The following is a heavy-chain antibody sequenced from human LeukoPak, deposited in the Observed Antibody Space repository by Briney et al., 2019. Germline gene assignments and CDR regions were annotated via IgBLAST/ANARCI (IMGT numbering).Heavy chain of an antibody. CDR1: GFTFSSYA. V-gene: IGHV3-23*01. J-gene: IGHJ4*02. Sequence: GGSLRLSCAASGFTFSSYAMSWVRQAPGKGLEWVSTISGSGGTTYYADSVKGRFTISGDNSKNTLYLQMNSLRAEDTAVYYCAKDPEPHDIVVVPAATGNWGQGTLVTVSS. CDR2: ISGSGGTT. CDR3: AKDPEPHDIVVVPAATGN. D-gene: IGHD2-2*01.